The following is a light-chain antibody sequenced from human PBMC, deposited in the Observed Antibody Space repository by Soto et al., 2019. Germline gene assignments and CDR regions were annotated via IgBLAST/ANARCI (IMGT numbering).Light chain of an antibody. J-gene: IGKJ1*01. CDR2: DAY. CDR1: QSFRGL. V-gene: IGKV3-11*01. CDR3: HHYET. Sequence: EVVLAQSPGTLSLSPGERATLSCRASQSFRGLLAWYQQKPGQAPRLLIYDAYNRATGIPPRFSGSGSGTEFTLTISRLEPEDFTVYYCHHYETFGQGTKVDI.